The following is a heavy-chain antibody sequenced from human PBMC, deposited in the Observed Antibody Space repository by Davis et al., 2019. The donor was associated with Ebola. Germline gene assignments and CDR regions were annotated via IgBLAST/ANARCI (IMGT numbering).Heavy chain of an antibody. CDR2: IIPIIARE. D-gene: IGHD3-22*01. CDR1: GGTFYSYG. Sequence: AASVKVSCKASGGTFYSYGITWVRQAPGQGLEWVGGIIPIIARENYAEKFQGRVTITADKSTSTAYMELSSLRSEDTAVYYCARENIGGYDSSGPWGQGTLVTVSS. CDR3: ARENIGGYDSSGP. J-gene: IGHJ5*02. V-gene: IGHV1-69*10.